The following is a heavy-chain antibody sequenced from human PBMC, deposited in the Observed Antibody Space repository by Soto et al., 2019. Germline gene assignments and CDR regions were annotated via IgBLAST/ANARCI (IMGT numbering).Heavy chain of an antibody. V-gene: IGHV3-11*01. CDR1: GFTFSDYY. CDR2: ISSSGSTI. Sequence: QVQLVESGGGLVKPGGSLRLSCAASGFTFSDYYMSWIRQAPGKGLEWVSYISSSGSTIYYADSVKGRFTISRDNAKNSLYLQMNSLRAEDTAVYYCARDARVYVVAATDYYCYYMDVWGKGTTVTVSS. J-gene: IGHJ6*03. D-gene: IGHD2-15*01. CDR3: ARDARVYVVAATDYYCYYMDV.